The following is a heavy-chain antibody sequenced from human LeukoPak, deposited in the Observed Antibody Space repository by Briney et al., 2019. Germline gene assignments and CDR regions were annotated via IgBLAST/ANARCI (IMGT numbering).Heavy chain of an antibody. D-gene: IGHD5-24*01. Sequence: GGSLRLSCAASGFSFENYNMNWVRQAPGKGLEWVAYINVITGYIYYADSLKGRFTISRDNAKKSLFLEMNSLRVEDTAVYYCARRRDGFNLPFDYWGQGTLVTVSS. CDR2: INVITGYI. CDR3: ARRRDGFNLPFDY. V-gene: IGHV3-21*01. J-gene: IGHJ4*02. CDR1: GFSFENYN.